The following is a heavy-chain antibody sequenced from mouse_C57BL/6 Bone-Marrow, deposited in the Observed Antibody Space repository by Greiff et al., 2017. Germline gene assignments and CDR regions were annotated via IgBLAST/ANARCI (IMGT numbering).Heavy chain of an antibody. CDR2: IYPGGGYT. J-gene: IGHJ2*01. D-gene: IGHD4-1*01. V-gene: IGHV1-63*01. CDR3: ARLTGTFFDY. CDR1: GYTFTNYW. Sequence: QVQLQQSGAELVRPGTSVKMSCKASGYTFTNYWIGWAKQRPGHGLEWIGDIYPGGGYTNYNEKFKGKATLTADKSSSTAYMQLSSLTSEDSAIYYCARLTGTFFDYWGQGTTLTVSS.